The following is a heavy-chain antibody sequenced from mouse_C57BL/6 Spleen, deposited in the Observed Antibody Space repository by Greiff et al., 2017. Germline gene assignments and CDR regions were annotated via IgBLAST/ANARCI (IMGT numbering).Heavy chain of an antibody. Sequence: VQLQESGAELVRPGTSVKMSCKASGYTFTNYWIGWAKQRPGHGLEWIGDIYPGGGYTNYNEKFKGKATLTADKSSSTAYMQFSSLTSEDSAVYSGALYDYDEVYYFDYWGQGTTLTVSS. CDR3: ALYDYDEVYYFDY. D-gene: IGHD2-4*01. CDR2: IYPGGGYT. CDR1: GYTFTNYW. V-gene: IGHV1-63*01. J-gene: IGHJ2*01.